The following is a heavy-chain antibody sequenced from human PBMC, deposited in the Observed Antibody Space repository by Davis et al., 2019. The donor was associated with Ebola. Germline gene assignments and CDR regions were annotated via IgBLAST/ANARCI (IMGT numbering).Heavy chain of an antibody. V-gene: IGHV3-74*01. Sequence: GESLKISCAASGFTFSSYWMHWVRQAPGKGLVWVSRIYNDGSSTSYADSVKGRFTISRDNSKNTLHLQMNSLRVEDTAIYYCAKDTSNVWFDVWGQGTMVTVSS. CDR2: IYNDGSST. J-gene: IGHJ3*01. CDR1: GFTFSSYW. D-gene: IGHD6-19*01. CDR3: AKDTSNVWFDV.